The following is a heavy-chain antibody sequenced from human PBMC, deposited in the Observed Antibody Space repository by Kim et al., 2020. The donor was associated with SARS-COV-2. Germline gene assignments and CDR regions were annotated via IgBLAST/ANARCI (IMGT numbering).Heavy chain of an antibody. Sequence: KVQGRVTMTRNTSISTAYMELSSLRSDDTAVYYCARSHSGSYTIKRFDYWGQGTLVTVSS. CDR3: ARSHSGSYTIKRFDY. V-gene: IGHV1-8*01. J-gene: IGHJ4*02. D-gene: IGHD1-26*01.